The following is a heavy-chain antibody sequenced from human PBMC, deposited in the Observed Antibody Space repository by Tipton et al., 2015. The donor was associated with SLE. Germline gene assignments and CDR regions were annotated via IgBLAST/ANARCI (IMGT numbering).Heavy chain of an antibody. CDR2: IYSGGST. Sequence: SLRLSCAASGFTFSSYAMSWVRQAPGKGLEWVSVIYSGGSTYYADSVKGRFTISRDNSKNTLYLQMNSLRAEDTAVYYCAATVTTIFDAFDIWGQGTMVTVSS. CDR1: GFTFSSYA. J-gene: IGHJ3*02. CDR3: AATVTTIFDAFDI. V-gene: IGHV3-23*03. D-gene: IGHD4-17*01.